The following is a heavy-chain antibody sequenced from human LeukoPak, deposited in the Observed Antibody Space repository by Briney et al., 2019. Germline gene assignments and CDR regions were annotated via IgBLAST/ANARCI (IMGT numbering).Heavy chain of an antibody. D-gene: IGHD6-19*01. CDR1: GGSISTSY. Sequence: PSETLSLTCTVSGGSISTSYWNWIRQPPGKGLEWIGNIYYSGSTNYNPSLKSRVTISVDTSKNQFSLRLSSVTAADTAVYYCARHTKNSSGWYYFDYWGQGTLDTVSS. CDR2: IYYSGST. V-gene: IGHV4-59*08. CDR3: ARHTKNSSGWYYFDY. J-gene: IGHJ4*02.